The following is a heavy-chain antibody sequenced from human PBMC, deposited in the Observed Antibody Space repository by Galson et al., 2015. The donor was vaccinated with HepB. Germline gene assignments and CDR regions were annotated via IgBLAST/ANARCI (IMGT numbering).Heavy chain of an antibody. CDR2: IYSGGST. Sequence: SLRPSCAASGFTVSSNYMSWVRQAPGKGLEWVSVIYSGGSTYYADSVKGRFTISRDNSKNTLSLQMNSLRAEDTAVYYCARPSSRSSSSGLDYWGQGTLVTVSS. D-gene: IGHD6-6*01. CDR1: GFTVSSNY. V-gene: IGHV3-53*01. CDR3: ARPSSRSSSSGLDY. J-gene: IGHJ4*02.